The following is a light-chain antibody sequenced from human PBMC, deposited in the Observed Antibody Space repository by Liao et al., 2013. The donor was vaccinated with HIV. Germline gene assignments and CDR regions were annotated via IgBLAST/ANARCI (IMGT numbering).Light chain of an antibody. CDR3: QAWDSSAGV. CDR2: RDS. CDR1: KLENKY. V-gene: IGLV3-1*01. Sequence: SYELTQPPSVSVSPGQTASITCSGDKLENKYACWYQQKPGQSPVLVIYRDSERPSGIPERFSGSNSGNTATLTISGTQAMDEADYYCQAWDSSAGVFGGGTKLTVL. J-gene: IGLJ2*01.